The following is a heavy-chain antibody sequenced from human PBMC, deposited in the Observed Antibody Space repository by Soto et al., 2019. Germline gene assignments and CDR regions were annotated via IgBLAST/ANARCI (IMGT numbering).Heavy chain of an antibody. V-gene: IGHV3-23*01. CDR1: RFTFNNYG. J-gene: IGHJ6*03. Sequence: GGSLRLSCAASRFTFNNYGMSWVRQAPGKGPEWVSLISSSGGTTYYADSVKGRFTISRDNSKNTLYLQMNSLRAEDTAVYFCVKAETTTVRFYYYMDVWGKGTTVTVSS. CDR3: VKAETTTVRFYYYMDV. CDR2: ISSSGGTT. D-gene: IGHD4-17*01.